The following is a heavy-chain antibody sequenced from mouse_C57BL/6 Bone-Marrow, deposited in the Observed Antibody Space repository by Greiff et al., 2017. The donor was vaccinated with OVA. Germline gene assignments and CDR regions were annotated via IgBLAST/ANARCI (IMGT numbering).Heavy chain of an antibody. CDR2: INPNNGGT. J-gene: IGHJ2*01. V-gene: IGHV1-22*01. D-gene: IGHD1-1*01. CDR1: GYTFTDYN. CDR3: ARESYYYGSKGY. Sequence: EVQLQQSGPELVKPGASVKMSCKASGYTFTDYNMHWVKQSHGKSLEWIGYINPNNGGTSYNQKFKGKATLTVNKSSSTAYMELRSLTSEDSAVYYCARESYYYGSKGYWGQGTTLTVSS.